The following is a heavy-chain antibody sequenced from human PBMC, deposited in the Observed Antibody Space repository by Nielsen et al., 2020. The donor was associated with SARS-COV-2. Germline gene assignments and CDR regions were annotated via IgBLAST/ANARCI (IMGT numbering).Heavy chain of an antibody. Sequence: SETLSLTCTVSGGPISSSAYYWGWIRQPPGKGLEWIGDISYSGSTDYNPSLKSRVTISLATSKNQFSLKLTSVTAADTAVYFCARDYYYASGKLLDYWGQGTLVTVSS. CDR1: GGPISSSAYY. CDR3: ARDYYYASGKLLDY. CDR2: ISYSGST. V-gene: IGHV4-39*07. J-gene: IGHJ4*02. D-gene: IGHD3-10*01.